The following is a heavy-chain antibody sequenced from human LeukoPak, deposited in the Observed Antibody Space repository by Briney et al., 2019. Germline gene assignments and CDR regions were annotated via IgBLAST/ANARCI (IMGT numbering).Heavy chain of an antibody. V-gene: IGHV4-30-4*08. CDR1: GGSISRADYY. J-gene: IGHJ4*02. D-gene: IGHD3-3*01. CDR2: IYYSGST. Sequence: SQTLSLTCTVSGGSISRADYYWSWIRQPPGKGLEWIGYIYYSGSTYYNPSLMSRATISVDTSKSQFSLKLSSVTAADTAVYYCARDSDFWSGYYYFDYWGQGTLVTVSS. CDR3: ARDSDFWSGYYYFDY.